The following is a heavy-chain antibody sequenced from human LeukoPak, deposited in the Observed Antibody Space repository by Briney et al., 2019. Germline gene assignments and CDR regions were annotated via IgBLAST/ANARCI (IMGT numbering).Heavy chain of an antibody. CDR1: GYTFTVYY. D-gene: IGHD6-19*01. CDR2: INPNSGGT. V-gene: IGHV1-2*02. Sequence: ASVKVSCKASGYTFTVYYIHWVRQAPGQGLEYMGWINPNSGGTNFAQKFQGRVTLTRDTSISTAYMEVSRLTSDDTAVYYCALDSSGLFDPWGQGTLVTVSS. CDR3: ALDSSGLFDP. J-gene: IGHJ5*02.